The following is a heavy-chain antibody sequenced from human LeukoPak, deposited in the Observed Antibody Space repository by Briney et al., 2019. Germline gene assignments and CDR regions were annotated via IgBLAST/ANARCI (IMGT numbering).Heavy chain of an antibody. CDR2: ILYDGSNK. CDR1: GFTFSIYG. CDR3: AKDLGGSGDFWSGYYDYYYSGLDV. J-gene: IGHJ6*02. D-gene: IGHD3-3*01. V-gene: IGHV3-30*18. Sequence: PGRSLRLSCAASGFTFSIYGMHWVRQAPGKGLGWVAVILYDGSNKYYADSVRGRFTISRDNSKNTLYLQMNSLRAEDTAVYYCAKDLGGSGDFWSGYYDYYYSGLDVWGQGTTVTVSS.